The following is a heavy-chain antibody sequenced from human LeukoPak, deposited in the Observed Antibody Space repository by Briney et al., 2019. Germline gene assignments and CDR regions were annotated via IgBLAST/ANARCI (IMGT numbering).Heavy chain of an antibody. J-gene: IGHJ4*02. D-gene: IGHD3-22*01. CDR2: IWCDGSNK. Sequence: GGSLRLSCAASGFTFSNYGIHWVRQGPGKGLEWVAVIWCDGSNKYYADSVKGRFTISRDNFKNTLYLQMNSLRAEDTAVYYCARGYYYDSSSYYSAFDYWGQGTLVTVSS. CDR1: GFTFSNYG. CDR3: ARGYYYDSSSYYSAFDY. V-gene: IGHV3-33*01.